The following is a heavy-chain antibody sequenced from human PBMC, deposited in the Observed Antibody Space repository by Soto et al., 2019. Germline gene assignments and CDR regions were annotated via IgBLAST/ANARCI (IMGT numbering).Heavy chain of an antibody. V-gene: IGHV3-23*01. CDR3: AKAGGYCSSTSCPYYYGMDV. D-gene: IGHD2-2*01. CDR1: GFTFSSYA. Sequence: PGGSLRLSCAASGFTFSSYAMSWVRQAPGKGLEWVSAISGSGGSTYYADSVKGRFTISRDNSKNTLYLQMNSLRAEDTAVYYCAKAGGYCSSTSCPYYYGMDVWGQGTTVTVSS. CDR2: ISGSGGST. J-gene: IGHJ6*02.